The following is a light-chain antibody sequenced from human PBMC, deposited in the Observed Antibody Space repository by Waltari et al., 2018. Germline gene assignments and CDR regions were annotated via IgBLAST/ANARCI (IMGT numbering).Light chain of an antibody. CDR2: GNN. Sequence: QSVLTQPPSMSGAPGQRVTISCTGRSSNIGAGHDVHWYQVFPGTAPKHLIYGNNHRPSGVPDRVSGTKSDTSASLAIGGLQAEDEADYYCQSFDIRLSGGVVFGGGTEVTVL. J-gene: IGLJ3*02. CDR3: QSFDIRLSGGVV. V-gene: IGLV1-40*01. CDR1: SSNIGAGHD.